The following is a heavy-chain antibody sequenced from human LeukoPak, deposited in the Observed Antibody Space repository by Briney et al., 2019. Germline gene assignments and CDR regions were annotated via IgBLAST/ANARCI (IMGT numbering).Heavy chain of an antibody. V-gene: IGHV1-18*01. CDR1: GYTFTSYG. D-gene: IGHD2-2*01. CDR2: ISAYNGNT. Sequence: ASVKVSCKASGYTFTSYGISWVRQAPGQGLEWMGWISAYNGNTNYAQKLQGRVTMTTDTSTSTAYMELRSLRSDDTAAYYCGRDPHIVVVPAAREYFDYWGQGTLVTVSS. J-gene: IGHJ4*02. CDR3: GRDPHIVVVPAAREYFDY.